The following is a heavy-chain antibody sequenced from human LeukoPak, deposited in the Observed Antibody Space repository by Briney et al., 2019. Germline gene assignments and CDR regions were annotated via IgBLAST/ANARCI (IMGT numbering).Heavy chain of an antibody. CDR1: GFIVSGDF. CDR3: ARERGRGRGSPWFDY. V-gene: IGHV3-53*01. CDR2: IYSDGST. Sequence: GGSLRLSCAASGFIVSGDFVSWVRQAPGKGLEWVSVIYSDGSTYYADSVKGRFTISRDNSKNALDLQMTGLRAEDTAVYYCARERGRGRGSPWFDYWGQGTLVTVSS. D-gene: IGHD1-26*01. J-gene: IGHJ4*02.